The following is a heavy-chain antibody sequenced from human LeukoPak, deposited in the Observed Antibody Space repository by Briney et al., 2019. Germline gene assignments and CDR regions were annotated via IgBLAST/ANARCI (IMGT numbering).Heavy chain of an antibody. D-gene: IGHD2-15*01. J-gene: IGHJ2*01. CDR3: AKDPGRPEFDL. CDR2: ISYDGSNK. Sequence: GGSLRLSCAASGFTFSSYGMHWVRQAPDKGLEWVAVISYDGSNKYYADSVKGRFTISRDNSKNTLYLQMNSLRAEDTAVYYCAKDPGRPEFDLWGRGTLVTVSS. CDR1: GFTFSSYG. V-gene: IGHV3-30*18.